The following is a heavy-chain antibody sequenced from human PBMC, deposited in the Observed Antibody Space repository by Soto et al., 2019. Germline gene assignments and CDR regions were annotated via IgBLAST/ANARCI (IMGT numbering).Heavy chain of an antibody. CDR3: ARADNDILTGVYAFDI. D-gene: IGHD3-9*01. V-gene: IGHV3-33*01. J-gene: IGHJ3*02. CDR1: GFTFSSYG. CDR2: IWYDGSNK. Sequence: QVQLVESGGGVVQPGRSLRLSCAASGFTFSSYGMHWVRQAPGKGLEWVAVIWYDGSNKYYADSVKGRFTISRDNSKNTLYLQMNSRRAEDTAVYYCARADNDILTGVYAFDIWGQGTMVTVSS.